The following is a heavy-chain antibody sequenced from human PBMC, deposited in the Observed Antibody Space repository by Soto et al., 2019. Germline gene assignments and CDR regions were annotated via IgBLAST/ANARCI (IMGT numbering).Heavy chain of an antibody. CDR3: ARERGLTASTLFGY. V-gene: IGHV1-18*01. D-gene: IGHD3-10*02. Sequence: QVQLVQSGPEVKMPGASVNVSCKASGYTFTSYGINWVRQAPGQGLEWMGHVSTYNGNTKYAQKLQGRGTRTTDTSTTTGYMHLRSLRSDDTAVYYCARERGLTASTLFGYWGQGTVVTVS. J-gene: IGHJ4*02. CDR2: VSTYNGNT. CDR1: GYTFTSYG.